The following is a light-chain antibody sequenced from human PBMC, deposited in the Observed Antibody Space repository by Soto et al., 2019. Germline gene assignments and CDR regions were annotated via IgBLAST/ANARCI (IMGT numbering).Light chain of an antibody. CDR2: ETD. Sequence: QSVLTQPPSVSAAPGQRVTISCSGSSSNIGNNYVSWYQQLPGTAPKLLIYETDKRPSGIPDRFSGSKSGTSATLGITGLQTGDEADYYCATWDSSLDAHVFGTGTKLTVL. CDR1: SSNIGNNY. CDR3: ATWDSSLDAHV. J-gene: IGLJ1*01. V-gene: IGLV1-51*02.